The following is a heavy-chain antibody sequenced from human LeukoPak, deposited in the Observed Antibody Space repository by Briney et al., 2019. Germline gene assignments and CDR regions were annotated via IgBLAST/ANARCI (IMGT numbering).Heavy chain of an antibody. CDR3: ARLYGSGRAIDY. Sequence: SETLSLTCTVSGGSISSSSYYWGWIRQPPGKGLEWIGSIYYSGGTYYNPSLKSRVTISVDTSKHQFSLKLSSVTAADTAVYYCARLYGSGRAIDYWGQGTLVTVSS. CDR2: IYYSGGT. J-gene: IGHJ4*02. V-gene: IGHV4-39*01. D-gene: IGHD3-10*01. CDR1: GGSISSSSYY.